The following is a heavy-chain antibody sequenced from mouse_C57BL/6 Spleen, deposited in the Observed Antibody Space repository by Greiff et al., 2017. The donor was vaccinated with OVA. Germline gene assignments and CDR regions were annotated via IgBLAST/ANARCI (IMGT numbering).Heavy chain of an antibody. CDR1: GYAFSSSW. CDR3: ARKSSSWYFDV. V-gene: IGHV1-82*01. D-gene: IGHD1-1*01. Sequence: VQLQQSGPELVKPGASVKISCKASGYAFSSSWMNWVKQRPGKGLERIGRIYPGDGDTNYNGKFKGKATLTADKSSSTAYMQLSSLTSEDSAVYFCARKSSSWYFDVWGTGTTVTVSS. J-gene: IGHJ1*03. CDR2: IYPGDGDT.